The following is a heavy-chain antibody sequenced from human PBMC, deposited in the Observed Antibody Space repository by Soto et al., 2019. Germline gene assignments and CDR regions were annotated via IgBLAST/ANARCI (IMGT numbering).Heavy chain of an antibody. CDR2: INPSGGST. CDR1: GYTFTSYY. V-gene: IGHV1-46*01. Sequence: ASVKVSCKASGYTFTSYYTHWVRQAPGQGLEWMGIINPSGGSTSYAQKFQGRVTMTRDTSTSTVYMELSSLRSEDTAVYYCARGSYYYGSGSSFDIWGQGTMVTVSS. CDR3: ARGSYYYGSGSSFDI. J-gene: IGHJ3*02. D-gene: IGHD3-10*01.